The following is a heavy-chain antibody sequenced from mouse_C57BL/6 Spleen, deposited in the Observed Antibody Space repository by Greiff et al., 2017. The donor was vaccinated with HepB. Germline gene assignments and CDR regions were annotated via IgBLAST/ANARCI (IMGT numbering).Heavy chain of an antibody. CDR2: INYDGSST. CDR1: GFTFSDYY. Sequence: EVQRVESEGGLVQPGSSMKLSCTASGFTFSDYYMAWVRQVPEKGLEWVANINYDGSSTYYLDSLKSRFIISRDNAKNILYLQMSSLKSEDTATYYCARGGVYYDYNYAMDYWGQGTSVTVSS. D-gene: IGHD2-4*01. J-gene: IGHJ4*01. V-gene: IGHV5-16*01. CDR3: ARGGVYYDYNYAMDY.